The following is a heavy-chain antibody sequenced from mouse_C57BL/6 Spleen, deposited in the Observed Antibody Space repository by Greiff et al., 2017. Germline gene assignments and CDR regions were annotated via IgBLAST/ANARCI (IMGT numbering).Heavy chain of an antibody. CDR1: GFTFSDYG. CDR2: ISSGSSTI. CDR3: ARGGYYGSSSHYFDY. Sequence: EVKLQESGGGLVKPGGSLKLSCAASGFTFSDYGMHWVRQAPEKGLEWVAYISSGSSTIYYADTVKGRFTISRDNAKNTLFLQMTSLRSEDTAMYYCARGGYYGSSSHYFDYWGQGTTLTVSS. D-gene: IGHD1-1*01. V-gene: IGHV5-17*01. J-gene: IGHJ2*01.